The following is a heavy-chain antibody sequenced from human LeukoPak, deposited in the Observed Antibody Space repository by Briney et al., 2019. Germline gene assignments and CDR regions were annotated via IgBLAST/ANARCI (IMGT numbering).Heavy chain of an antibody. D-gene: IGHD5-18*01. J-gene: IGHJ4*02. CDR2: ISYDGSNK. V-gene: IGHV3-30*04. CDR3: ARRGYSYGSYYFDY. CDR1: GFTFSSYA. Sequence: PGGSLRLSCAASGFTFSSYAMHWVRQAPGKGLEWVAVISYDGSNKYYADSVKGRFTISRDNSKNTLYLQMNSLRAEDTAVYYCARRGYSYGSYYFDYWGQGTLVTVSS.